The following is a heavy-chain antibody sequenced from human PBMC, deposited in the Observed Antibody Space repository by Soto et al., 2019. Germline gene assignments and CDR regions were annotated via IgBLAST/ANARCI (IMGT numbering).Heavy chain of an antibody. V-gene: IGHV4-39*01. CDR1: GDSISSTNYT. D-gene: IGHD2-2*01. CDR2: IYYSGST. J-gene: IGHJ6*02. CDR3: ARLHGYCISSSCHGHYAMDV. Sequence: SETLSLTCSVSGDSISSTNYTWGWIRQPPGKGLEWIGNIYYSGSTYYNPSLNSRVTVSVDTSKNQFSLKVTSVTAADTAVYYCARLHGYCISSSCHGHYAMDVWGQGTTVTVSS.